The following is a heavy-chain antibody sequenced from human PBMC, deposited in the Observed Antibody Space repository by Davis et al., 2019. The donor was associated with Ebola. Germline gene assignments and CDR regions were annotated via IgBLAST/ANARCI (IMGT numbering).Heavy chain of an antibody. CDR3: ARGGWDY. V-gene: IGHV3-74*03. CDR1: GFTFSSYW. Sequence: PGGSLRLSCAASGFTFSSYWMHWVRQDPVKGLVWVSLINTDGSGTAYADSVKGRFTISRDNAKNSLYLQMNSLRAEDTAVYYCARGGWDYWGQGTLVTVSS. CDR2: INTDGSGT. J-gene: IGHJ4*02.